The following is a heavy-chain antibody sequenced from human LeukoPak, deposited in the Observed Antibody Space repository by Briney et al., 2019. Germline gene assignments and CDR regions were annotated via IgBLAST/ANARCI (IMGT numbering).Heavy chain of an antibody. Sequence: PGGSLRLSCAVSGFTFSDYYMSWIRQAPGKGLEWDSYISSGGSTISHADSVKGRFTISRDNAENSLYLQMNSLRAEDTAVYYCARDRSRYSSRYFDFWGQGTLVTVSS. CDR2: ISSGGSTI. J-gene: IGHJ4*02. CDR1: GFTFSDYY. D-gene: IGHD6-19*01. CDR3: ARDRSRYSSRYFDF. V-gene: IGHV3-11*01.